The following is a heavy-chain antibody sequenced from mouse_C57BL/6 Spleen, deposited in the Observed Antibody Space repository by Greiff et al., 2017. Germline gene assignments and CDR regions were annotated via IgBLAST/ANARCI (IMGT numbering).Heavy chain of an antibody. CDR2: ISDGGSYT. CDR1: GFTFSSYA. J-gene: IGHJ3*01. CDR3: ARDCSGYWFAY. D-gene: IGHD3-2*02. V-gene: IGHV5-4*01. Sequence: DVQLVESGGGLVKPGGSLKLSCAASGFTFSSYAMSWVRQTPEKRLEWVATISDGGSYTYYPVNVKGRFTISRDNAKNNLYLQMSHLNSEDTAMEYYARDCSGYWFAYWGKGTLVTVSA.